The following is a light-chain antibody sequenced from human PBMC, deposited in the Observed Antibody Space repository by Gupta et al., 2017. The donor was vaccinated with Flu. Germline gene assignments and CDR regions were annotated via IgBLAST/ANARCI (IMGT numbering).Light chain of an antibody. CDR1: QSISNN. Sequence: EIVMTQSPATLSVSPGERATLSCRTSQSISNNLAWYQQKPGQAPRLLIHGASTRATGVPARFSGSGCGKELTLTISSRHSEDFAVYHCQQYEDWTLSTFGQGTKMEIK. CDR3: QQYEDWTLST. J-gene: IGKJ2*01. CDR2: GAS. V-gene: IGKV3-15*01.